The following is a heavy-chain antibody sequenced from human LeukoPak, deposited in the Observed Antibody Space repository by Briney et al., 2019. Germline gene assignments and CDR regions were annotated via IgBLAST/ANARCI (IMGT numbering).Heavy chain of an antibody. J-gene: IGHJ5*02. CDR3: ARVITMVRGVTTTTENWFDP. CDR2: IYYSGST. Sequence: PSETLSLTCTVSGGSISSSSYYWRWIRQPPGKGLEWIGSIYYSGSTYYNPSLKSRVTISVDTSKNQFSLKLSSVTAADTAVYYCARVITMVRGVTTTTENWFDPWGQGTLVTVSS. CDR1: GGSISSSSYY. D-gene: IGHD3-10*01. V-gene: IGHV4-39*01.